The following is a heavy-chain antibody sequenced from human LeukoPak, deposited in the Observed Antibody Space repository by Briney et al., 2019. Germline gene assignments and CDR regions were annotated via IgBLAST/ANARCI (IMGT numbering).Heavy chain of an antibody. CDR3: ARDLREYYFDRSGFSLGH. Sequence: GGSLRLSCAASGFTFSSYSMNWVRQAPGKGLEWVSSISSSSSYIYYADSVKGRFTISRDNAKNSLYLQMNSLRAEDTAVYYCARDLREYYFDRSGFSLGHWGQGTLVTVSS. J-gene: IGHJ4*02. CDR2: ISSSSSYI. D-gene: IGHD3-22*01. V-gene: IGHV3-21*01. CDR1: GFTFSSYS.